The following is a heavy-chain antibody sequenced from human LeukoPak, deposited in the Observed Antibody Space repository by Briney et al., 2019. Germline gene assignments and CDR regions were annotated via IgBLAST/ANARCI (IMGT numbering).Heavy chain of an antibody. J-gene: IGHJ4*02. V-gene: IGHV4-61*02. D-gene: IGHD2-2*01. CDR2: IYTSGST. CDR1: GGSISSGSYY. Sequence: SETLSLTCTVSGGSISSGSYYWSWIRQPAGKGLEWIGRIYTSGSTNYNPSLKSRVTMSVDTSKNQFSLKLSSVTAADTAVYYCARTPYQLLFPYYFDYWGQGTLVTVSS. CDR3: ARTPYQLLFPYYFDY.